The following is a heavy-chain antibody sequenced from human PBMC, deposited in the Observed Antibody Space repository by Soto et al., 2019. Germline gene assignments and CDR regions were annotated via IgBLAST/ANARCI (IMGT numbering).Heavy chain of an antibody. CDR3: ARYEYQLPWGYFDL. V-gene: IGHV4-59*01. D-gene: IGHD2-2*01. Sequence: QVQLQESGPGLVKPSETLSLTCTVSGGSISSYYWSWIRQPPGKGLEWIGYIYYSGSTNYNPSLTRRFSLSVATSQTQFSLKLSSVTAADTAVYYWARYEYQLPWGYFDLWGRGTLVTVSS. CDR2: IYYSGST. CDR1: GGSISSYY. J-gene: IGHJ2*01.